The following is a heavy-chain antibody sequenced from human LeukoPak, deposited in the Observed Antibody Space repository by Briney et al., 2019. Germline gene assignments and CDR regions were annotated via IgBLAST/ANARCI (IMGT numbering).Heavy chain of an antibody. CDR1: GFTFSSYA. CDR3: AKIRGGSSSLDDAFDI. J-gene: IGHJ3*02. Sequence: GGSLRLSCVASGFTFSSYAMSWVRQAPGKGLEWVSAISGSGGSTYYADSVKGRFTISRDNSKNTLYLQMNSLRAEDTAVYYCAKIRGGSSSLDDAFDIWGQGTMVTVSS. D-gene: IGHD6-6*01. V-gene: IGHV3-23*01. CDR2: ISGSGGST.